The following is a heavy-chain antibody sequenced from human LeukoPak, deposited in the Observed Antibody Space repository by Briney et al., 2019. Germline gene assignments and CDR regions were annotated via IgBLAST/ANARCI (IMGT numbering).Heavy chain of an antibody. CDR1: GFIFSNNI. Sequence: GGSLRLSCAASGFIFSNNIMNWVRQAPGKGLEWVANIKQDGSEKYYVDSVKGRFTICRDNAKNSLYLQMNSLRAEDTAVYYCARDHVAGGSGSYYHSPWGQGTLVTVSS. D-gene: IGHD3-10*01. V-gene: IGHV3-7*03. J-gene: IGHJ5*02. CDR2: IKQDGSEK. CDR3: ARDHVAGGSGSYYHSP.